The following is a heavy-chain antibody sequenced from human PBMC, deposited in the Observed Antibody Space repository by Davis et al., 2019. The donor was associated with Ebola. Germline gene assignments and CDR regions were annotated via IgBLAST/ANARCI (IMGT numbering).Heavy chain of an antibody. D-gene: IGHD1-26*01. CDR2: INAGNGNT. CDR3: ARVDIVGGSYPADY. J-gene: IGHJ4*02. Sequence: ASVKVSCKASGYTFTSYAMHWVRQAPGQRLEWMGWINAGNGNTKYSQKFQGRVTMTRNTSISTAYMELSSLRSEDTAVYYCARVDIVGGSYPADYWGQGTLVTVSS. CDR1: GYTFTSYA. V-gene: IGHV1-3*01.